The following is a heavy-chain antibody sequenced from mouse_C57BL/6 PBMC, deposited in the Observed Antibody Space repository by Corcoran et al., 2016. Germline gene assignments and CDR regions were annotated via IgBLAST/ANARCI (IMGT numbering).Heavy chain of an antibody. D-gene: IGHD1-1*01. V-gene: IGHV1-76*01. CDR3: ARERGGGSSPWYFDV. Sequence: QVQLKQSGAELVRPGASVKLSCKASGYTFTDYYINWVKQRPGQGLEWIARIYPGSGNTYYNEKFKGKATLTAEKSSSTAYMQLSSLTSDDSAVYFCARERGGGSSPWYFDVWGTGTTVTVSS. J-gene: IGHJ1*03. CDR2: IYPGSGNT. CDR1: GYTFTDYY.